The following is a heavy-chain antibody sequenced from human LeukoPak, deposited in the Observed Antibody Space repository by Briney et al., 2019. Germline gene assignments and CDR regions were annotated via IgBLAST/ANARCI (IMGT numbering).Heavy chain of an antibody. J-gene: IGHJ4*02. CDR3: ARGLSSGWYSDY. CDR1: GYTFTSYD. CDR2: MNPNSGNT. D-gene: IGHD6-19*01. V-gene: IGHV1-8*01. Sequence: GASVKVSFKASGYTFTSYDISWVRQATGQGLEWMGWMNPNSGNTGYAQKFQGRVTMTRNTSISTDYMELSSLRSEDTAVYYCARGLSSGWYSDYWGQGTLVTVSS.